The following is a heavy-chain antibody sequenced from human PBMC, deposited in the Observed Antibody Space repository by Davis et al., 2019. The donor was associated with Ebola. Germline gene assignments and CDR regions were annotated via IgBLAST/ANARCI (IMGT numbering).Heavy chain of an antibody. CDR1: GYTFADAY. V-gene: IGHV1-46*01. Sequence: ASVKVSCKASGYTFADAYIHWVRQAPGQGLEWMGIINPSGGSTTYAQKFQGRVTMTRDTSTRTVYMELSSLRSEDTAVYYCARDGDCSSTSCPLYYYYMDVWGKGTTVTVSS. CDR3: ARDGDCSSTSCPLYYYYMDV. J-gene: IGHJ6*03. D-gene: IGHD2-2*01. CDR2: INPSGGST.